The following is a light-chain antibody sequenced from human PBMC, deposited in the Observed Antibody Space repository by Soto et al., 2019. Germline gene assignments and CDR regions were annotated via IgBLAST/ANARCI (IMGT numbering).Light chain of an antibody. CDR1: SSDDGGYNY. CDR3: SSYTSSSIPHVV. V-gene: IGLV2-14*01. J-gene: IGLJ2*01. Sequence: QSALTQPASVSGSPGQSITISCTGTSSDDGGYNYVSWYQQHPGKAPKLMIYEVSNRPSGVSNRFSGSKSGNTASLTISGLQAEDEADYYCSSYTSSSIPHVVFGGGTKGTVL. CDR2: EVS.